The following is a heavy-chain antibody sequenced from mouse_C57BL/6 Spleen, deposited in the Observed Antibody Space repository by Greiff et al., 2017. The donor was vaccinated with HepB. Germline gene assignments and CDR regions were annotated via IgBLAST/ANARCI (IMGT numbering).Heavy chain of an antibody. CDR1: GYAFSSYW. D-gene: IGHD4-1*01. CDR2: IYPGDGDT. CDR3: ARSSNWDGAY. V-gene: IGHV1-80*01. J-gene: IGHJ3*01. Sequence: LVESGAELVKPGASVKISCKASGYAFSSYWMNWVKQRPGKGLEWIGQIYPGDGDTNYNGKFKGKATLTADKSSSTAYMQLSSLTSEDSAVYFCARSSNWDGAYWGQGTLVTVSA.